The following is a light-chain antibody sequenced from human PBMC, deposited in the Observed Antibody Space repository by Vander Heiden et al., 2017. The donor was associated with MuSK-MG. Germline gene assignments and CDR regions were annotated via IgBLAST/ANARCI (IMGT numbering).Light chain of an antibody. Sequence: QSALTQPASESGSPGQSITISCTGTSSDVGSYNLVSWYQQHPGKAPELMIYEGRKRPSGVSNRFSGSKSGNTASLTISGLQAEDEADYYCCSYAGSSTFLFGTGTKVTVL. J-gene: IGLJ1*01. V-gene: IGLV2-23*03. CDR3: CSYAGSSTFL. CDR1: SSDVGSYNL. CDR2: EGR.